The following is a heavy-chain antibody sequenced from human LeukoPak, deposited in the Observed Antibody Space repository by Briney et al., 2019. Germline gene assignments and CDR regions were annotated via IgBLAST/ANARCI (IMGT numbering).Heavy chain of an antibody. V-gene: IGHV4-4*07. Sequence: SETLSLTCTVSGGSVSNYYWNWIRQPAGKGLEWIGRKSVSGHTNYRSSLESRVTMSVDTSKNQFSLRLNSVTTADTAVYYCVRVSRIDYGANPEGDVWGKGITVIVSS. J-gene: IGHJ6*04. CDR1: GGSVSNYY. CDR2: KSVSGHT. D-gene: IGHD4/OR15-4a*01. CDR3: VRVSRIDYGANPEGDV.